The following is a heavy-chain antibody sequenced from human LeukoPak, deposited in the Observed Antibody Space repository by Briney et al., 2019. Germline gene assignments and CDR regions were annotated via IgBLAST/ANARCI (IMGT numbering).Heavy chain of an antibody. CDR1: GFTFSIYD. D-gene: IGHD5-24*01. Sequence: GGSLRLSCAASGFTFSIYDMTWVRQAPGKGLEWVSTISGRDGRTYYADSVKGRFTISRDNSKNALYLQMNILRAEDTALYYCAKDRRDGLSFPGYWGQGTLVTVSS. J-gene: IGHJ4*02. V-gene: IGHV3-23*01. CDR3: AKDRRDGLSFPGY. CDR2: ISGRDGRT.